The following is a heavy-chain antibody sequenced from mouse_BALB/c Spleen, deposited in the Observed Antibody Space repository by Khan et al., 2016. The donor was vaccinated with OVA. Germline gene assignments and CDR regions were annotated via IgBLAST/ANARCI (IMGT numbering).Heavy chain of an antibody. CDR3: ERERAYYRSDGWFSY. CDR1: GYTFTTYT. J-gene: IGHJ3*01. D-gene: IGHD2-14*01. Sequence: VQLQQSGAELARPGASVKMSCKASGYTFTTYTMHWVKQRPGQGLEWIGYINPSNGYTNYNQKFKDKSTLTADKSSSTAYMQLSSLTSDYSAVYYCERERAYYRSDGWFSYWGQGTLVTVSA. CDR2: INPSNGYT. V-gene: IGHV1-4*01.